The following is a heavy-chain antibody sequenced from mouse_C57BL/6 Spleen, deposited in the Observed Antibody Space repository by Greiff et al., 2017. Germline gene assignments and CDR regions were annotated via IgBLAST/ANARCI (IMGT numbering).Heavy chain of an antibody. D-gene: IGHD1-1*01. V-gene: IGHV1-82*01. CDR3: AKATVVAYDWYFDV. Sequence: VQLQQSGPELVKPGASVTISCKASGYAFSSSWMNWVKQRPGKGLQWIGRIYPGDGATNYNGKFKGKATLTADKSSSTAYMQLSSLTSEDSAVYFGAKATVVAYDWYFDVWGTGTTVTVSS. CDR1: GYAFSSSW. CDR2: IYPGDGAT. J-gene: IGHJ1*03.